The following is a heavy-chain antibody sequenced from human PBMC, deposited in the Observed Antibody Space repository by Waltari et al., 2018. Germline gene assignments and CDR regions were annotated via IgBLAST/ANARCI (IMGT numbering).Heavy chain of an antibody. D-gene: IGHD2-15*01. J-gene: IGHJ3*01. V-gene: IGHV3-53*01. CDR2: IYSGGIT. CDR1: GFTVNPPY. CDR3: ARAESGGMFDYYYGMDV. Sequence: ELQLVASGGGLIQPGGSLRLSCAASGFTVNPPYMSWVRQALGKGLEWSSVIYSGGITYYADSVKGRFTISRDSYRNTLSLQMISLRAEDTAVYYCARAESGGMFDYYYGMDVWGQGTMVTVSS.